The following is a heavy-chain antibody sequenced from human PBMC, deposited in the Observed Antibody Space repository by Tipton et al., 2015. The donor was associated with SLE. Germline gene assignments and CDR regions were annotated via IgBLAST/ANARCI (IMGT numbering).Heavy chain of an antibody. CDR2: IYYSGST. CDR1: GGSISSSSYY. J-gene: IGHJ4*02. Sequence: LRLSCTVSGGSISSSSYYWGWIRQPPGKGLEWIGSIYYSGSTYYNPSLQSRVTISVDTSKTQFSLKLSSVTAADTAVYYCARGDGGYWGQGTLVTVSS. D-gene: IGHD3-10*01. CDR3: ARGDGGY. V-gene: IGHV4-39*07.